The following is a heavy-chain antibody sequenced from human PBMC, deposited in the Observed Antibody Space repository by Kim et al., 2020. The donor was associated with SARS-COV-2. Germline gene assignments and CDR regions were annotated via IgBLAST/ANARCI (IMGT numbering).Heavy chain of an antibody. V-gene: IGHV1-3*01. D-gene: IGHD3-3*01. CDR3: ASAPSFPWSGPFFDY. J-gene: IGHJ4*02. Sequence: SQKFQGRVTITRDTSASTAYMELSSLRSKDTAVYYCASAPSFPWSGPFFDYWGQGALVTVSS.